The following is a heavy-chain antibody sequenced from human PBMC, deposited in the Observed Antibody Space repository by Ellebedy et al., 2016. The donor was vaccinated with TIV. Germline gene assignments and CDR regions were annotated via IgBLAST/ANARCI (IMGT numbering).Heavy chain of an antibody. CDR3: ARDGLRWLIESRPLDY. D-gene: IGHD5-12*01. V-gene: IGHV1-18*01. CDR1: GYTFIDYG. CDR2: ISGYNGNT. Sequence: AASVKVSCKSSGYTFIDYGITWVRQAPGQGLEWMGWISGYNGNTNYAQNLQGRVTLTTDTTTSTAYMEVRRLRSDDTAVYYCARDGLRWLIESRPLDYWGQGTLVTVSS. J-gene: IGHJ4*02.